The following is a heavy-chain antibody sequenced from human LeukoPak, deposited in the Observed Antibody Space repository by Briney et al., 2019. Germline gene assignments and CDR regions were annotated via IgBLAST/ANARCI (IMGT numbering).Heavy chain of an antibody. CDR1: GGTFSSYA. CDR2: IIPTFGTA. J-gene: IGHJ3*02. D-gene: IGHD5-24*01. V-gene: IGHV1-69*13. Sequence: GASVKVSCKASGGTFSSYAISWVRQAPGQGLEWMGGIIPTFGTANYAQKFQGRVTITADESTSTAHMELSSLRSEDTAVYYCARGRRDGYNIDGAFDIWGQGTMVTVSS. CDR3: ARGRRDGYNIDGAFDI.